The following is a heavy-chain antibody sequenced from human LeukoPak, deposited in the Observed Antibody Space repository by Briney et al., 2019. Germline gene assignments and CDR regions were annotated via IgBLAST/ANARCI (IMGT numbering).Heavy chain of an antibody. Sequence: GGSLRLSCAASGFTFSSYSMNWVRQAPGKGLEWGPSISSSSSSIYYAASVKGRFTISRDHAKNSLYMQMNSLRAEDTAVYYWARDIRYGSGSKANWFDPWGQGTLVTVSS. J-gene: IGHJ5*02. V-gene: IGHV3-21*01. CDR2: ISSSSSSI. CDR1: GFTFSSYS. D-gene: IGHD3-10*01. CDR3: ARDIRYGSGSKANWFDP.